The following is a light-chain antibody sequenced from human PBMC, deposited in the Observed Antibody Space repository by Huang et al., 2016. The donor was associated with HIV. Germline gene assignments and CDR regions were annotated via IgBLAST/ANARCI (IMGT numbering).Light chain of an antibody. V-gene: IGKV3-20*01. CDR1: QSGSSSY. J-gene: IGKJ2*01. Sequence: EIVLTQSPGTLSLSPGERATLSCRASQSGSSSYLAWYQQKPGQAPRLLIYGASNRAAGIPDRFSGSGSGTDFTLTISRLEPEDFSVYVCQHYGSSPGYTFGQGTKLEIK. CDR3: QHYGSSPGYT. CDR2: GAS.